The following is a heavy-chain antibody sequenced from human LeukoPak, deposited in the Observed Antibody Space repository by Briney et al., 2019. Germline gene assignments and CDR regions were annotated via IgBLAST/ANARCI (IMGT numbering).Heavy chain of an antibody. J-gene: IGHJ5*02. V-gene: IGHV3-7*04. Sequence: GGSLRPSCAASGFTFSSYWMNWVRQAPGKGLEWVAHINQDESEKYYVDSVKGRFTISRDNAKNTLYLQMNSLRAEDTAVYYCARGKSAAAGKGNWFDPWGQGTLVTVSS. CDR3: ARGKSAAAGKGNWFDP. CDR2: INQDESEK. CDR1: GFTFSSYW. D-gene: IGHD6-13*01.